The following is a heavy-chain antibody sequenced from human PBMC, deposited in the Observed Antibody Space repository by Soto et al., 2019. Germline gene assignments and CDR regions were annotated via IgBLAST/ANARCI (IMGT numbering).Heavy chain of an antibody. CDR3: ARESPDILTGPPWVWYFDL. CDR1: GGSFSGYY. D-gene: IGHD3-9*01. V-gene: IGHV4-34*01. J-gene: IGHJ2*01. CDR2: INDRGSI. Sequence: QVQLQQWGAGPLRPLETLSLTCGVSGGSFSGYYWAWIRQSPGKGLEWIGEINDRGSINYNPSLKSRVSSSVSTSKNHYSLNLRSVTAADTAVYYCARESPDILTGPPWVWYFDLWGRGTLVTVSS.